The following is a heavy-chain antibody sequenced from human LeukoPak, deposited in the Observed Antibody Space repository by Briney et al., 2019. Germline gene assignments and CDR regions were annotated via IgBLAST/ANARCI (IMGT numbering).Heavy chain of an antibody. Sequence: SETLSLTCSVSGGSMSSHYWGWIRQPPGKGLEWIGYIYDSGSTNYNPSLKSRGTISVDTSKSQFSLKLRSVTAADTAVYYCARLLCGGYSNDYWGQGTLVTVSS. V-gene: IGHV4-4*08. CDR3: ARLLCGGYSNDY. D-gene: IGHD5-12*01. J-gene: IGHJ4*02. CDR1: GGSMSSHY. CDR2: IYDSGST.